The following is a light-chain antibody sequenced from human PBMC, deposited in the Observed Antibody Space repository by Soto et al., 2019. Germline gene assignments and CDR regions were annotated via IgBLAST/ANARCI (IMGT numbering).Light chain of an antibody. J-gene: IGKJ1*01. CDR2: GAS. Sequence: EIVLTQSPGTLSLSPGERATLSCRASQSVSSSYLAWYQQKPGQAPRLLIYGASSRATGIPDRFSGSGAGTDFTLNISRLESEDFAVYYCQHYGSSMWTFGQGTKVEIK. CDR1: QSVSSSY. CDR3: QHYGSSMWT. V-gene: IGKV3-20*01.